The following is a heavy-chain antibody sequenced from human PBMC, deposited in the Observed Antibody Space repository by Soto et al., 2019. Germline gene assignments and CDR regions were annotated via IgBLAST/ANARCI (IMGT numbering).Heavy chain of an antibody. Sequence: SETLSLTCAVYGGSFSGYYWSWIRQPPGKGLEWIGEINHSGSTNYNPSLKSRVTISVDTSKSQFSLKLSSVTAADTAIYYCARGVSNYDFWSGYSHYYYYMDVWGKGTKDTVSS. CDR2: INHSGST. CDR3: ARGVSNYDFWSGYSHYYYYMDV. CDR1: GGSFSGYY. V-gene: IGHV4-34*01. J-gene: IGHJ6*03. D-gene: IGHD3-3*01.